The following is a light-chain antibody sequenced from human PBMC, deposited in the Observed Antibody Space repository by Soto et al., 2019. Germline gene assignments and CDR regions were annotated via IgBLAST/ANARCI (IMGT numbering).Light chain of an antibody. CDR3: QQFNSYPIT. Sequence: DIQMTPSAATVAASVGGRLTITFLASQSISRWLTWYQQKPGKAPKLLIYEASNLESGVPSRFSGSGSGTEFTLTIGGLQPDDFATYYCQQFNSYPITFGQGTRLEIK. V-gene: IGKV1-5*01. J-gene: IGKJ5*01. CDR2: EAS. CDR1: QSISRW.